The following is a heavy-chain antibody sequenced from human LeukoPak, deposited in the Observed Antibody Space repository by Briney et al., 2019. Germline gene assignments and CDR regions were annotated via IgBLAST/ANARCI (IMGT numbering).Heavy chain of an antibody. V-gene: IGHV4-4*07. CDR2: IYSSGST. CDR1: GDSISNYY. J-gene: IGHJ6*03. D-gene: IGHD2-15*01. CDR3: ARELGYCSGDSCSFYYYIDV. Sequence: SETLSLTCTVSGDSISNYYWSWIRQPAGKGLEWIGRIYSSGSTNYNPSLKSRVTMSVNTSKNHFSLKLSSVTAADTAVYYCARELGYCSGDSCSFYYYIDVWGKGTTVTISS.